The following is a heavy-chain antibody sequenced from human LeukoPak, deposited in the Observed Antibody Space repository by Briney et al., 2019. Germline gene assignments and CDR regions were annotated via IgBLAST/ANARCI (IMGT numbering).Heavy chain of an antibody. Sequence: PSQTLSLTCTVSGGSISSGGYYWSWIRQHPGKGLEWIGYIYYSGSTYYNPSLKSRVTISVDTSKNQFSLKLSSVTAADTAVYYCARVSRDIVVVPAAIGGDYFDYWGRGTLVTVSS. CDR2: IYYSGST. D-gene: IGHD2-2*01. J-gene: IGHJ4*02. CDR3: ARVSRDIVVVPAAIGGDYFDY. CDR1: GGSISSGGYY. V-gene: IGHV4-31*03.